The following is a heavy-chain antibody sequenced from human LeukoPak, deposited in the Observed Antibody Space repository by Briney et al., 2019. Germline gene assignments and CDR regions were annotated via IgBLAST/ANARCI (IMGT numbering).Heavy chain of an antibody. CDR3: ARVPGYYYDSSGYFGYYFDY. V-gene: IGHV4-31*03. D-gene: IGHD3-22*01. CDR2: INHSGST. CDR1: GGSISSGGYY. Sequence: SETLSLTCTVSGGSISSGGYYWSWIRQHPGKGLEWIGEINHSGSTNYNPSLKSRVTISVDTSKNQFSLKLSSVTAADTAVYYCARVPGYYYDSSGYFGYYFDYWGQGTLVTVSS. J-gene: IGHJ4*02.